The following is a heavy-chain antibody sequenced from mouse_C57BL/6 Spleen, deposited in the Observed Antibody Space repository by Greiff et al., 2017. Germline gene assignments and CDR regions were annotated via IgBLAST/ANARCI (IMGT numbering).Heavy chain of an antibody. D-gene: IGHD2-1*01. CDR1: GYAFSSYL. J-gene: IGHJ4*01. V-gene: IGHV1-80*01. Sequence: VKLQESGAELVKPGASVKISCKASGYAFSSYLMNWVKQRPGKGLEWIGQIYPGDGDTNYNGKFKGKATLTADKSSSTAYMQLSSLTSEDSAVYFCARGDGNYYAMDYWGQGTSVTVSS. CDR2: IYPGDGDT. CDR3: ARGDGNYYAMDY.